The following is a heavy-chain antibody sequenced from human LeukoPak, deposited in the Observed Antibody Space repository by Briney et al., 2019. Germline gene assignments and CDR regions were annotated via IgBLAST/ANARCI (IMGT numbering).Heavy chain of an antibody. Sequence: SETLSLTCTVSGDSISSGSYYWSWIRQPAGKGLECIGLIHTSGSTNYSPSLWRRVTISVDTSKNQFSLRLHSVTAADTAVYYCARDRSYYSDTGTDYWGQGALVTVSS. CDR1: GDSISSGSYY. CDR2: IHTSGST. D-gene: IGHD3-22*01. V-gene: IGHV4-61*02. CDR3: ARDRSYYSDTGTDY. J-gene: IGHJ4*02.